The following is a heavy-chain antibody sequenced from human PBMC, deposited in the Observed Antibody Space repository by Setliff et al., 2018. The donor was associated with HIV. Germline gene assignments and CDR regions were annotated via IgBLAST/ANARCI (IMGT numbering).Heavy chain of an antibody. J-gene: IGHJ4*02. D-gene: IGHD3-3*01. CDR2: IIPILGIA. CDR1: GYTFTSYA. V-gene: IGHV1-69*10. CDR3: ATYPGSGYDYYFDY. Sequence: SVKVSCKTSGYTFTSYAISWVRQAPGQGLEWMGGIIPILGIANYAQKFQGRFTITTDESTSTAYMELSSLRSEDTAVYYCATYPGSGYDYYFDYWGQGTLVTVSS.